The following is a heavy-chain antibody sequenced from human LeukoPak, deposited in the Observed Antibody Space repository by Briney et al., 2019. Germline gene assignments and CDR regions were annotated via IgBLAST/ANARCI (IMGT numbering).Heavy chain of an antibody. D-gene: IGHD3-22*01. CDR2: ISAYNGNT. CDR3: ARAGYYYDSSGYPNGMDV. CDR1: GYTFTSYG. J-gene: IGHJ6*02. Sequence: ASVKVSCKASGYTFTSYGISWVRQAPGQGLEWMGWISAYNGNTNYAQKFQGRVTLTRDTSKNTANMELSSLRSEDTAVYYCARAGYYYDSSGYPNGMDVWGQGTTVTVSS. V-gene: IGHV1-18*01.